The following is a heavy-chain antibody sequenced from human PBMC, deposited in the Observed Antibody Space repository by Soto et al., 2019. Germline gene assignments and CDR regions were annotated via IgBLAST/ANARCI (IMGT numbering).Heavy chain of an antibody. J-gene: IGHJ5*02. D-gene: IGHD5-12*01. CDR3: AKGDNLGPKTGYAFDP. V-gene: IGHV6-1*01. CDR1: GDSVSSNTAS. CDR2: TYFRSKWYN. Sequence: SQTLSLTCAISGDSVSSNTASWNWIRQSPSRGLEWLGRTYFRSKWYNDYAVSVKSRVIINPDTSNNQFSLQLNSVTPEDTAVYFCAKGDNLGPKTGYAFDPWGQGIMVTVS.